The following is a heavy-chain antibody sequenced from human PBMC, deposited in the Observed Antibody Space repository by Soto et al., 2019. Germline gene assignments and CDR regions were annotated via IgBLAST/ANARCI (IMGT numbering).Heavy chain of an antibody. Sequence: QVQLVQSGAEVKKPGSSVKVSCKASGGTFSSYTISWVRRAPGQGLEWMGRIIPILGIANYAQKFQGRVTITADKSTSTAYMELSSLRSEDTAVYYCARADVDTAMVYFDYWGQGTLVTVSS. CDR2: IIPILGIA. CDR1: GGTFSSYT. V-gene: IGHV1-69*02. D-gene: IGHD5-18*01. CDR3: ARADVDTAMVYFDY. J-gene: IGHJ4*02.